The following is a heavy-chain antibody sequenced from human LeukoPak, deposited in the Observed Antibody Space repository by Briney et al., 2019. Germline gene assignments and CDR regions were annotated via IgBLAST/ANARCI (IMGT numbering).Heavy chain of an antibody. CDR1: GGSISSGGYY. D-gene: IGHD1-26*01. CDR2: IYHSGST. V-gene: IGHV4-30-2*01. Sequence: PSETLSLTCTVSGGSISSGGYYWSWIRQPPGKGLEWIGYIYHSGSTYYNPSLKSRVTISVDTSKNQFSLKLSSVTAADTAVYYCARDMSGSYYFAPWGQGTLVTVSS. CDR3: ARDMSGSYYFAP. J-gene: IGHJ5*02.